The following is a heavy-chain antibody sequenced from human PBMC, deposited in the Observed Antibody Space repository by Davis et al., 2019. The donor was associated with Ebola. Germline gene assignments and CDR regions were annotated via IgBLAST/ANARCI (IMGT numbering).Heavy chain of an antibody. D-gene: IGHD6-19*01. Sequence: SVKVSCKASGGTFSSYAISWVRQAPGQGLERMGRIIPILGIANYAQKFQGRVTITADKSTSTAYMELSSLRSEDTAVYYCARGGHSSGWYRFDYWGQGTLVTVSS. J-gene: IGHJ4*02. CDR1: GGTFSSYA. CDR3: ARGGHSSGWYRFDY. CDR2: IIPILGIA. V-gene: IGHV1-69*04.